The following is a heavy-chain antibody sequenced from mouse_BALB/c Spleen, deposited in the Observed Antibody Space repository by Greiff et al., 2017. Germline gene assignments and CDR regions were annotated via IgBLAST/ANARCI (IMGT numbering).Heavy chain of an antibody. CDR1: GYTFTSYW. D-gene: IGHD1-1*01. V-gene: IGHV1S127*01. CDR3: TRSLITTVVNGHFDY. Sequence: QVQLQQSGAELVKPGASVKMSCKASGYTFTSYWMHWVKQRPGQGLEWIGVIDPSDSYTSYNQKFKGKATLTVDTSSSTAYMQLSSLTSEDSAVYYCTRSLITTVVNGHFDYWGQGTTLTVSS. J-gene: IGHJ2*01. CDR2: IDPSDSYT.